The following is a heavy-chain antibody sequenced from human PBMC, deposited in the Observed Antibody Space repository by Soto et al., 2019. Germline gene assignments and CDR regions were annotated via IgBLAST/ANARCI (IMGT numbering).Heavy chain of an antibody. CDR2: IYYSGST. V-gene: IGHV4-39*01. CDR1: GGSISSSSYY. J-gene: IGHJ4*02. CDR3: ARILRGTFDY. Sequence: PSETLSLTCTVSGGSISSSSYYWGWIRQPPGKGLEWIGSIYYSGSTYYNPSLKSRVTISVDTSKNQFSLKLSSVTAADTAVYYCARILRGTFDYWGQGTLVTVSS. D-gene: IGHD1-26*01.